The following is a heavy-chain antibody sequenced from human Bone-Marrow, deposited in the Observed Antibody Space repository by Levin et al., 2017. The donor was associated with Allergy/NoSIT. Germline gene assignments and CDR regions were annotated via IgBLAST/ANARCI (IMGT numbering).Heavy chain of an antibody. CDR2: IFHSGNS. V-gene: IGHV4-38-2*02. D-gene: IGHD1-7*01. J-gene: IGHJ6*02. Sequence: SETLSLTCNVSGYSIGSGHYWGWIRQPPGKGLEWIANIFHSGNSYYNPSLKTRVTISMDTSKNQFSLKLTSVTAADTAVYYCVRDDWNYGEGGMDVWGQGTTVIVSS. CDR3: VRDDWNYGEGGMDV. CDR1: GYSIGSGHY.